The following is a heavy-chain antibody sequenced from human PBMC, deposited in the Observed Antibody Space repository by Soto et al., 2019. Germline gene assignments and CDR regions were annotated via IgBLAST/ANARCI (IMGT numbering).Heavy chain of an antibody. CDR1: GGSFSGYY. Sequence: ETLSLTCAVYGGSFSGYYWSWIRQPPGKGLEWIGEINHSGSTNYNPSLKSRVTISVDTSKNQFSLKLSSVTAADTAVYYCARGRSLRPPLDYWGQGTLVTVS. CDR2: INHSGST. J-gene: IGHJ4*02. CDR3: ARGRSLRPPLDY. V-gene: IGHV4-34*01. D-gene: IGHD2-8*01.